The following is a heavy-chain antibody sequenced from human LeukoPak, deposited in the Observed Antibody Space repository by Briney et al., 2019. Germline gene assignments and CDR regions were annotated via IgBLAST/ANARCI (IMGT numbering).Heavy chain of an antibody. D-gene: IGHD3-9*01. V-gene: IGHV1-8*01. CDR1: GYSFTSYD. Sequence: ASVKVSCKRSGYSFTSYDINYVRQPTGQGREWMGWVNRNSGNTGYAQKFQGRVTMTRNTPISTDYMELSSLRSEDRAVYYCARGIAYYDILTGYLRRHYYYYYMDVCGKGTTVTVSS. CDR3: ARGIAYYDILTGYLRRHYYYYYMDV. CDR2: VNRNSGNT. J-gene: IGHJ6*03.